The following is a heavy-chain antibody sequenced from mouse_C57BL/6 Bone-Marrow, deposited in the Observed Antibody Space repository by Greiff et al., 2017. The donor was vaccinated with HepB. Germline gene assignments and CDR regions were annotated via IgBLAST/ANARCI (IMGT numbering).Heavy chain of an antibody. D-gene: IGHD2-3*01. CDR3: SSLSYDGYYVGIAY. CDR1: GYTFTDYN. Sequence: EVKLMESGPELVKPGASVKIPCKASGYTFTDYNMDWVKQSHGKSLEWIGDINPNNGGTIYNQKFKGKATLTVDKSSSTAYMELRSLTSEDTAVYYCSSLSYDGYYVGIAYWGQGTRVTVSA. CDR2: INPNNGGT. V-gene: IGHV1-18*01. J-gene: IGHJ3*01.